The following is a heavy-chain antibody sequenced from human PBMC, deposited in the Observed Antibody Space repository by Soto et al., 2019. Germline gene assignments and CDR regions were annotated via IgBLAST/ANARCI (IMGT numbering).Heavy chain of an antibody. V-gene: IGHV3-30*18. J-gene: IGHJ3*02. CDR2: ISYDGSNK. Sequence: PGGSLRLSCAASGFTFSSYGMHWVRQAPGKGLEWVAVISYDGSNKYYADSVKGRFTISRDNSKNTLYLQMNSLRAEDTAVYYWSKGFYYDSSGYYYSNDAFDIWGQGTMVTVSS. D-gene: IGHD3-22*01. CDR3: SKGFYYDSSGYYYSNDAFDI. CDR1: GFTFSSYG.